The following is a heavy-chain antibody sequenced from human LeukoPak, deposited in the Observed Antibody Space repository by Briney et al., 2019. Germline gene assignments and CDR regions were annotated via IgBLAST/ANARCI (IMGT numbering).Heavy chain of an antibody. D-gene: IGHD1-1*01. CDR2: ISGSGGST. CDR1: GFTFTGAW. CDR3: AKGTVNY. V-gene: IGHV3-23*01. J-gene: IGHJ4*02. Sequence: GGSLRLSCTTSGFTFTGAWLSWVRQAPGKGLEWVSAISGSGGSTYYADSVKGRFTISRDNSKNTLSLQMNSLRAEDTAVYYCAKGTVNYWGQGTLVTVSS.